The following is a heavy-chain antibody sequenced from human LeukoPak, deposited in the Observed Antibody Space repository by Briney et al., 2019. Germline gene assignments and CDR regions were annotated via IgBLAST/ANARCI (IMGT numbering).Heavy chain of an antibody. J-gene: IGHJ4*02. CDR2: IYYSGST. V-gene: IGHV4-39*01. CDR3: ARHPVVVVAATGYFDY. Sequence: PSETLSLTCTVSGGSISSSSYSWGWIRQPPGKGLEWIGSIYYSGSTYYNPSLKGRVTISVDTSKNQFSLKLSSVTAADTAVYYCARHPVVVVAATGYFDYWGQGTLVTVSS. CDR1: GGSISSSSYS. D-gene: IGHD2-15*01.